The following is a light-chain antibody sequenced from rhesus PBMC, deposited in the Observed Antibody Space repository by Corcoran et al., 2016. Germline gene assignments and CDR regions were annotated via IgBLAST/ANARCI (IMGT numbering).Light chain of an antibody. CDR2: KAS. CDR3: QHNYGTPYS. CDR1: ENVNNY. J-gene: IGKJ2*01. Sequence: DIQMTQSPSSLSASVGDRVTITCRTRENVNNYLNWYQPKQGKAPKLVIYKASTLQSGVPSRCSGSGSGTDYTFTISSRQSEDVATYYCQHNYGTPYSFGQGTKVEIK. V-gene: IGKV1-74*01.